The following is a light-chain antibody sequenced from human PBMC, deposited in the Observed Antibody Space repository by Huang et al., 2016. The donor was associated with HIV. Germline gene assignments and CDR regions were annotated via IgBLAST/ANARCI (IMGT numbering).Light chain of an antibody. CDR1: KDINNY. V-gene: IGKV1-8*01. J-gene: IGKJ4*01. CDR2: AAS. Sequence: AIRMTQSPSSLSASTGDRVNITCRASKDINNYLAWFQQKPGRAPKLLIYAASTLQSGVPSRFSGSGSGTEFTLTISCLQSEDFATYYCQQYHTDRTFGRGTKVEIK. CDR3: QQYHTDRT.